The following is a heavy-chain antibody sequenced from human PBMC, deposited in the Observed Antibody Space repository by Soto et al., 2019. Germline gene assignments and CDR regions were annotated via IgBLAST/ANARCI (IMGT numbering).Heavy chain of an antibody. J-gene: IGHJ6*02. CDR2: INPNSGGT. CDR3: ARLGRYFDWLPYGMDV. V-gene: IGHV1-2*02. D-gene: IGHD3-9*01. CDR1: GYTFTGYY. Sequence: ASVKVSCKASGYTFTGYYMHWVRQAPGQGLEWMGWINPNSGGTNYAQKFQGRATMTRDTSISTAYMELSRLRSDDTAVYHCARLGRYFDWLPYGMDVWGQGTTVTVSS.